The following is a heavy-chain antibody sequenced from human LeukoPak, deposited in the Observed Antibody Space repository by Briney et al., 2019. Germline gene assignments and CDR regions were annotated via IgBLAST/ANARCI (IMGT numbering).Heavy chain of an antibody. J-gene: IGHJ4*02. CDR2: IYQSRTT. CDR3: VRDIGYDFNHHFDY. D-gene: IGHD5-12*01. Sequence: SSQTLSLTCAVSGDSIISGDYYWSWIRQPPGKGLEWIGHIYQSRTTYYNPSLKSRVTISVDRSKNQFSLKLNSVTAADTAVYYCVRDIGYDFNHHFDYWGQGTLVTVSS. CDR1: GDSIISGDYY. V-gene: IGHV4-30-2*01.